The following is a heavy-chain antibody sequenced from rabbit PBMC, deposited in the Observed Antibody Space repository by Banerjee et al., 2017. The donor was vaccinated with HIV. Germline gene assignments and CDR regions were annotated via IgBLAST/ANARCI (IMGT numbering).Heavy chain of an antibody. CDR2: INTSSGNT. CDR3: GRDRDGDAGYGSLAL. CDR1: GFSFSDKYV. D-gene: IGHD6-1*01. V-gene: IGHV1S43*01. Sequence: QEQLEESGGDLAKPGRSLTLTCTASGFSFSDKYVMCWVRQAPGKGLEWIGCINTSSGNTVYASWAKGRFTISRSTSLNTVDLKMTSLTVADTATYFCGRDRDGDAGYGSLALWGPGTLVTVS. J-gene: IGHJ4*01.